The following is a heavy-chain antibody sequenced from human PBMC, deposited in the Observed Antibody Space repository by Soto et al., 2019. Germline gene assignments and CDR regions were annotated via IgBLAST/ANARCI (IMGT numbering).Heavy chain of an antibody. J-gene: IGHJ6*02. CDR2: ISSGSCTT. V-gene: IGHV3-48*01. CDR1: GFTFSSYS. CDR3: AKIGTYLRMDV. D-gene: IGHD3-10*01. Sequence: EVQLVESGGGLVQPGGSLRLSCAVSGFTFSSYSMNWVRQAPGKGLEWVSYISSGSCTTYYADSVKGRFSISRDNANNSLYLQMNSLRVEDAAVYYCAKIGTYLRMDVWGQGTTVTVSS.